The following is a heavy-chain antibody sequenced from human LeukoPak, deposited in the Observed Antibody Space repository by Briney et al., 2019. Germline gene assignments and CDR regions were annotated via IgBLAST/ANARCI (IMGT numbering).Heavy chain of an antibody. Sequence: GASVKVSCKASGYTFTSYGITWVRQAPGQGLEWMGWISAYNGNTNYAQMVQGRVTITTNTSISTAYMELSSLRSEDTAVYYCAEGGGHPWGQGTLVTVSS. D-gene: IGHD3-16*01. V-gene: IGHV1-18*01. J-gene: IGHJ4*02. CDR1: GYTFTSYG. CDR3: AEGGGHP. CDR2: ISAYNGNT.